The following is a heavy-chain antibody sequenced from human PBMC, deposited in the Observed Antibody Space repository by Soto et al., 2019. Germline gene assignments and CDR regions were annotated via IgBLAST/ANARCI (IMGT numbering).Heavy chain of an antibody. CDR2: IYYSGRA. CDR1: GGSISSGGYY. J-gene: IGHJ4*02. D-gene: IGHD6-19*01. V-gene: IGHV4-39*07. CDR3: ARTSVAGQDY. Sequence: PSETLSLTCTVSGGSISSGGYYWGWIRQPPGKGLEWIGSIYYSGRAYYSPSLKSRVTISVDTSKNQFSLKLSSVTAADTAVYYCARTSVAGQDYWGQGTLVTVSS.